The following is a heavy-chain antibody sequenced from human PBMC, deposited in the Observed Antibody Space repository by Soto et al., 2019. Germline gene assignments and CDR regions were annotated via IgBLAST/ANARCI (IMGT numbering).Heavy chain of an antibody. D-gene: IGHD2-15*01. J-gene: IGHJ4*02. V-gene: IGHV3-11*01. CDR3: ARPVVVAASPFDY. CDR2: ISSSGSTI. Sequence: GSLRLSCAASGFTFSDYYMSWIRQAPGKGLEWVSYISSSGSTIYYADSVKGRFTISRDNAKNSLYLQMNSLRAEDTAVYYCARPVVVAASPFDYWGQGTLVTVSS. CDR1: GFTFSDYY.